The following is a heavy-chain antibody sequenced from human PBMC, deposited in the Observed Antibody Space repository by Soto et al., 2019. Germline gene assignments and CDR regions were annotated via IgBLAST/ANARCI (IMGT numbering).Heavy chain of an antibody. CDR1: GFMFSNHG. CDR2: IWSDGNNR. V-gene: IGHV3-33*01. D-gene: IGHD1-1*01. CDR3: VRGDNWNDEASDY. Sequence: QVQLVESGGGVVQPGRSLRLSCAASGFMFSNHGMHWVRQAPGKGLEWVAVIWSDGNNRYYADSVKGRFTISRDNSKNTVYLQVNSLRAEHTAVYYWVRGDNWNDEASDYWGQGTLVTVSS. J-gene: IGHJ4*02.